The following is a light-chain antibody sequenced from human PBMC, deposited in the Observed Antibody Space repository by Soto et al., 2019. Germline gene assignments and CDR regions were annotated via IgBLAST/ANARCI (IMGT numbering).Light chain of an antibody. Sequence: QSALTQPPSASGSPGQSVTISCTGTSSDVGGYNYVSWYQQHPGKGPKLMIYEVSKRPSGVPDRFSGSKSGNTASLTVSGLQAEDEADYYCSSYAGSNNPVVFGGGTQLTVL. CDR1: SSDVGGYNY. V-gene: IGLV2-8*01. CDR2: EVS. J-gene: IGLJ2*01. CDR3: SSYAGSNNPVV.